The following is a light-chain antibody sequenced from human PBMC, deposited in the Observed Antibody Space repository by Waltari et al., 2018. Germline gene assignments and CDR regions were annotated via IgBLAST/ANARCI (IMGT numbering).Light chain of an antibody. V-gene: IGLV1-44*01. J-gene: IGLJ2*01. Sequence: QSVLTQPPSASGTPGPRVTIPCSGPRSNVGGSAVLWYQQLPGTAPKLLINNSNQRASGVPDRSSCSKSGTSASLAISVLQSEDEADYFCAVWDARLNGQVFGGGTKVTVL. CDR3: AVWDARLNGQV. CDR1: RSNVGGSA. CDR2: NSN.